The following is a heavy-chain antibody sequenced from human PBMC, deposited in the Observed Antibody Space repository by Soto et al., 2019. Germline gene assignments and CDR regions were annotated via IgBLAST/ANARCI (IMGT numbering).Heavy chain of an antibody. CDR2: INPSGGST. Sequence: QVQVAQSGAEVKRPGASVKVSCWASGYPFTNFYIHWVRQAPGQGLEWMGIINPSGGSTAYAEKCLGRVPMTRDTYTITVYMGVSSLRAEDTAGYYCARADYYGSSGYNLDYWGQGTLVTVSS. CDR1: GYPFTNFY. D-gene: IGHD3-22*01. J-gene: IGHJ4*02. CDR3: ARADYYGSSGYNLDY. V-gene: IGHV1-46*01.